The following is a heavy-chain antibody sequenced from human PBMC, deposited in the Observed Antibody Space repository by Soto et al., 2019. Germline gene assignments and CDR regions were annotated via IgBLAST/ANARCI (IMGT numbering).Heavy chain of an antibody. CDR1: GFTFSSYA. CDR2: ISGGGGST. V-gene: IGHV3-23*01. Sequence: GGSLRLSCAASGFTFSSYAMSWVRQAPGKGLEWVSAISGGGGSTYYADSVKGPFTISRDNSKNTLYLQMNSLRAEVNAVYYCAKAGAGSSSHYYYYGMDVWGQGTTVTVSS. CDR3: AKAGAGSSSHYYYYGMDV. D-gene: IGHD6-6*01. J-gene: IGHJ6*02.